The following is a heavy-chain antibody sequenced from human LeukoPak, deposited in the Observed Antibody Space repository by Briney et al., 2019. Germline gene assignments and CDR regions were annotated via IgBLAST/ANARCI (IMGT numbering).Heavy chain of an antibody. CDR3: ARTTSYLGWFDP. J-gene: IGHJ5*02. CDR1: GYTFTGYY. CDR2: INPNSGGT. V-gene: IGHV1-2*02. Sequence: GASVRVSCKASGYTFTGYYMHWVRQAPGQGLEWMGWINPNSGGTNYAQKFQGRVTMTRDTSISTAYMELSRLRSDDTAVYYCARTTSYLGWFDPWGQGTLVTVSS. D-gene: IGHD1-1*01.